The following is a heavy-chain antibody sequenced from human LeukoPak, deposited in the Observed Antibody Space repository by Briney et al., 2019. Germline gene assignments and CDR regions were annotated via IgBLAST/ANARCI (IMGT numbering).Heavy chain of an antibody. CDR1: GFTFSSYW. V-gene: IGHV3-74*01. D-gene: IGHD4-17*01. Sequence: PGGSLRLSCAASGFTFSSYWMHWVRQAPGKGLVWVSRINSDGSSTSYADSVKGRFTISRDNAKNTLYLQMNSLRAEDTAVYYCASLDYGDYIGYYYYGMDVWGQGTTVTVSS. CDR3: ASLDYGDYIGYYYYGMDV. CDR2: INSDGSST. J-gene: IGHJ6*02.